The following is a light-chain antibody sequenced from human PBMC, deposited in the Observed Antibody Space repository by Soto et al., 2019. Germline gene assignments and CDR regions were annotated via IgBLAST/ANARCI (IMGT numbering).Light chain of an antibody. CDR1: EDIRTY. Sequence: DLQMTQSPSSLSASVGDRVTITCRASEDIRTYVNWYQQKPGKAPKLLIYAASNLQSGVPSRFSGSGSGTDFTLTISSLQPEDFATYFCQQSYSAPWTFGQGTKVDI. CDR3: QQSYSAPWT. CDR2: AAS. J-gene: IGKJ1*01. V-gene: IGKV1-39*01.